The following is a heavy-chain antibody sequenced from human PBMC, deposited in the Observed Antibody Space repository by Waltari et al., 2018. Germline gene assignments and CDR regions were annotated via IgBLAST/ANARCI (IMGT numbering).Heavy chain of an antibody. V-gene: IGHV3-23*03. CDR3: AGRSGSSDLYY. Sequence: EVQLMESGGGLVQPGGSLRLSCAASGFTFSSYAMSWVRQAPGKGLEWVSVIYSGGSSTYYADSVKGRFTISRDNSKNTLYLQMNSLRAEDTAVYYCAGRSGSSDLYYWGQGTLVTVSS. D-gene: IGHD1-26*01. J-gene: IGHJ4*02. CDR2: IYSGGSST. CDR1: GFTFSSYA.